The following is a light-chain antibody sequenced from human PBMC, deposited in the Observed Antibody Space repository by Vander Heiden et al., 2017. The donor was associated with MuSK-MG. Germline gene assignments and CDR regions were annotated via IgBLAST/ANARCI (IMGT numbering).Light chain of an antibody. CDR2: DAS. CDR3: QQDGDSLRT. J-gene: IGKJ1*01. CDR1: QNVRSNY. Sequence: EIVLTHSPGTLSLSPGERVTLSCRASQNVRSNYLAWYQQKPGQAPRLLIFDASTRATGIPDRFSGSGSGTDFTLTISRLEPQDFAVYYCQQDGDSLRTFGLGTKVEIK. V-gene: IGKV3-20*01.